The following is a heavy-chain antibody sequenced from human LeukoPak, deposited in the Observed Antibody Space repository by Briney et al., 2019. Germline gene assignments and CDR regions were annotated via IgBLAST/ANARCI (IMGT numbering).Heavy chain of an antibody. CDR2: INQDGSEK. CDR3: ARDGVATIWGIIDY. Sequence: PGGSLRLSCAASGFTFSSYWMSWVRQAPGKGLEWVANINQDGSEKYYADSVKGRFTMSRDNAKNSVYLQMNSLRAEDTAVYYCARDGVATIWGIIDYWGQGTLVTVSS. J-gene: IGHJ4*02. D-gene: IGHD5-12*01. V-gene: IGHV3-7*01. CDR1: GFTFSSYW.